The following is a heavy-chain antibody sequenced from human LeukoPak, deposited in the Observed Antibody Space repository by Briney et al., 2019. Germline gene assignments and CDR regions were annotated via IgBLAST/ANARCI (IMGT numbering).Heavy chain of an antibody. Sequence: PGGSLRLSCAASGFTFSSYSMNWVRQAPGKGLEWVSYISSSSSTIYYAESVKGRFTISRDNSKNTLYLQMNSLRVEDTAVYYCAKVSGRIQIWPQPFGDGMDVWGQGTTVTVSS. CDR3: AKVSGRIQIWPQPFGDGMDV. J-gene: IGHJ6*02. D-gene: IGHD5-18*01. CDR2: ISSSSSTI. CDR1: GFTFSSYS. V-gene: IGHV3-48*01.